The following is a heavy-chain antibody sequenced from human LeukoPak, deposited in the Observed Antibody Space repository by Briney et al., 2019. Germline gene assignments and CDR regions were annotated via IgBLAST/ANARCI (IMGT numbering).Heavy chain of an antibody. J-gene: IGHJ4*02. Sequence: GGSLRLSCATSGFALTNYAMHWVRQPAGEGLEWVSALGTAGDTFYPGSVKGRFSISRDNAKKSLFLQMNSLRVEDTAIYYCARQSTPHGNFDYWGQGTLVTVSS. CDR2: LGTAGDT. V-gene: IGHV3-13*01. CDR3: ARQSTPHGNFDY. CDR1: GFALTNYA. D-gene: IGHD5-24*01.